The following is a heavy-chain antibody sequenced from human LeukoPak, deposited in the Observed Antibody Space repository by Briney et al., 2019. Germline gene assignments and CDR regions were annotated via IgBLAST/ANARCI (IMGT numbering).Heavy chain of an antibody. CDR2: IYYSGST. Sequence: SETLSLTCTVSGGSISSSSYYWGWIRQPPGKGLEWIGSIYYSGSTYYNPSLKSRVTISLDTSKNQFSLKLSSVTAADTAVYYCASYGSSGYKGAFDIWGQGTMVTVSS. CDR1: GGSISSSSYY. D-gene: IGHD3-22*01. J-gene: IGHJ3*02. CDR3: ASYGSSGYKGAFDI. V-gene: IGHV4-39*01.